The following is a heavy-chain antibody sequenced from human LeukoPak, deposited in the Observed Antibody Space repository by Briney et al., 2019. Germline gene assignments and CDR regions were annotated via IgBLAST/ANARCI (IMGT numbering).Heavy chain of an antibody. V-gene: IGHV3-7*01. CDR1: GFTFSSYW. Sequence: PGGSLRLSCAASGFTFSSYWMSWVRQAPGKGLEWVANIKQDGSEKYYVDSVKGRFTISRDNAKNSLYLQMNSLRAEDTAVYYCARVGPNDDYYGSGSYYSGLCFDYWGQGTLVTVSS. D-gene: IGHD3-10*01. CDR3: ARVGPNDDYYGSGSYYSGLCFDY. J-gene: IGHJ4*02. CDR2: IKQDGSEK.